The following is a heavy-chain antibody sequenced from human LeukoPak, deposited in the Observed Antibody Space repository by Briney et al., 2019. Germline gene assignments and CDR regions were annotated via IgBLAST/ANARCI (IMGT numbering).Heavy chain of an antibody. J-gene: IGHJ5*02. CDR1: GYTFTNYG. D-gene: IGHD3-10*01. V-gene: IGHV1-18*01. CDR3: ARDFSSVHRGEVSYH. CDR2: IGAYNGNT. Sequence: ASVKVSFKASGYTFTNYGISWVRQAPGQGLEWMGWIGAYNGNTNSAQKFQGRVTMTTDTSTNTAYMELRSLRSDDTAVYYCARDFSSVHRGEVSYHWGQGTLVTVSS.